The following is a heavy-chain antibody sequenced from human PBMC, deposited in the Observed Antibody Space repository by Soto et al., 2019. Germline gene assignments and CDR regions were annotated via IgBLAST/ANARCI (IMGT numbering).Heavy chain of an antibody. CDR1: GGSINNGGYS. J-gene: IGHJ3*02. D-gene: IGHD3-9*01. CDR2: ISHGGNT. Sequence: SETLSLACTFSGGSINNGGYSWSWLRQPPGRGLEWIGYISHGGNTYYNPSLRSRVIMSIDKSKNHFSLGLRSVTAADTATYYCARTSYDILTGRLDAFDIWGQGTMVTVSS. CDR3: ARTSYDILTGRLDAFDI. V-gene: IGHV4-30-2*01.